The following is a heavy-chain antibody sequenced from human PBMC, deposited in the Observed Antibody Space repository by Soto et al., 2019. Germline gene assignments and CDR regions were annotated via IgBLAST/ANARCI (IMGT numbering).Heavy chain of an antibody. CDR1: GYPFTSYY. V-gene: IGHV1-18*04. D-gene: IGHD2-2*02. CDR3: ARGGGYCTRTSCYMMAHWFDP. J-gene: IGHJ5*02. Sequence: ASVKVSCKASGYPFTSYYISWVRQAPGPGLEWLGWISAYNANTNYAQKLQGRVTMTTDTSTSTAYMELRSLRSDDTAVYYCARGGGYCTRTSCYMMAHWFDPWGQGTLVTVSS. CDR2: ISAYNANT.